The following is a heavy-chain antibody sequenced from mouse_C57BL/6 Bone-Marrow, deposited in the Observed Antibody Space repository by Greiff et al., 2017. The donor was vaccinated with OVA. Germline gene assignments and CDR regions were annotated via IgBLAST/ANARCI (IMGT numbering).Heavy chain of an antibody. CDR3: SREGFYYGSPFFDY. CDR2: INPSNGGI. Sequence: VQLQQPGTELVKPGASVKLSCKASGYTFTSYWMHWVKQRPGQGLEWIGNINPSNGGINYNEKFKSQATLTVDKSSSTVYMQLSSLTSEDSAVYYCSREGFYYGSPFFDYWGQGTTLTVSS. J-gene: IGHJ2*01. CDR1: GYTFTSYW. V-gene: IGHV1-53*01. D-gene: IGHD1-1*01.